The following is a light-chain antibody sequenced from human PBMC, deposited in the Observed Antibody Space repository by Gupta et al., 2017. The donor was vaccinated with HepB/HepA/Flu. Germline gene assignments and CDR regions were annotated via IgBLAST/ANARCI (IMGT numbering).Light chain of an antibody. Sequence: DIQLTQSPSFVSASVGDRITIPCRASQPVNIWLAWYQQKPGKAPTLLISAASSLQNGVPSRFSGSGSGTDFTLTITKLQPEDFANYFCQHTYSFPITFGQGTRLEIK. CDR3: QHTYSFPIT. V-gene: IGKV1D-12*01. CDR1: QPVNIW. CDR2: AAS. J-gene: IGKJ5*01.